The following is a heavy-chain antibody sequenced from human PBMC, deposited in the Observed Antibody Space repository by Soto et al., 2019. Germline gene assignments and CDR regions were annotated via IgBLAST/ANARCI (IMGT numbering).Heavy chain of an antibody. CDR2: IYYTGSA. V-gene: IGHV4-31*03. Sequence: SETLSLTCTVSDGTIASGGYLWNWIRHYPGKGLEWIGYIYYTGSADYNPSLKSRVSMSIDPAKSQFSLKLSSVTAADTAVYYCARETYGDYVGYFDPWGQGIQVTV. D-gene: IGHD4-17*01. CDR3: ARETYGDYVGYFDP. J-gene: IGHJ5*02. CDR1: DGTIASGGYL.